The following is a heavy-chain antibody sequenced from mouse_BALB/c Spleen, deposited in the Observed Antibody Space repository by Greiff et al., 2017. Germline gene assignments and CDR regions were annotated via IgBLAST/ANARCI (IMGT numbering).Heavy chain of an antibody. CDR3: ARTGTDAMDY. D-gene: IGHD4-1*01. V-gene: IGHV5-9-4*01. CDR2: ISSGGSYT. CDR1: GFTFSSYA. Sequence: DVMLVESGGGLVKPGGSLKLSCAASGFTFSSYAMSWVRQSPEKRLEWVAEISSGGSYTYYPDTVTGRFTISRDNAKNTLYLEMSSLRSEDTAMYYCARTGTDAMDYWGQGTSVTVSS. J-gene: IGHJ4*01.